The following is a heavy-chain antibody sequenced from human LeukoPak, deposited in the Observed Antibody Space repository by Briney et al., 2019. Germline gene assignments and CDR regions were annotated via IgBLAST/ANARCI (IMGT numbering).Heavy chain of an antibody. CDR3: ARDISFRDGYPS. J-gene: IGHJ5*02. Sequence: SETLSLTCAVSGGSISSYYWSWIRQPAGKGLEWIGRIYTSGSTNYNPSLKSRVTISVDTSKNQFSLQLSSVTAADTAVYYCARDISFRDGYPSWGQGTLVTVSS. CDR2: IYTSGST. D-gene: IGHD5-12*01. V-gene: IGHV4-4*07. CDR1: GGSISSYY.